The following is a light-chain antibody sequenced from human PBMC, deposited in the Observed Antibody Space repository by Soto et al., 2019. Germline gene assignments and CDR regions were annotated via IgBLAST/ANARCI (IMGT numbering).Light chain of an antibody. J-gene: IGKJ1*01. CDR1: QSVGSS. V-gene: IGKV3-15*01. Sequence: TQSPATLSVSPGDRATLSCRASQSVGSSLAWYQQKRGQPPRLLIYGASSREIGVPDRFSGSWSGTEFVLTVTSLQSDDSAVYSCQQYNSWPPTFGQGTRVDSK. CDR2: GAS. CDR3: QQYNSWPPT.